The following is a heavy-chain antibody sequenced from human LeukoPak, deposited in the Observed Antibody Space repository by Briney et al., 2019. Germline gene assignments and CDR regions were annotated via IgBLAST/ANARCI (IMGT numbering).Heavy chain of an antibody. CDR2: IRSKAYGGTT. CDR3: TRASGSYSGYFDY. J-gene: IGHJ4*02. CDR1: GFTFGDYA. Sequence: GGSLRLSCTASGFTFGDYAMSWVRQAPGKGLEWVGFIRSKAYGGTTEYAASVKGRFTISRDDSKSIAYLQMNSLKTEDTAVYYCTRASGSYSGYFDYWGQGTLVTVSS. V-gene: IGHV3-49*04. D-gene: IGHD1-26*01.